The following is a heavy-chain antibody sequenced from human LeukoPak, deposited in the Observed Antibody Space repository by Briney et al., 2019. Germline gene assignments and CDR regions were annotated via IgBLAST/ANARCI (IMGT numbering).Heavy chain of an antibody. Sequence: EASVKVSCKVSGYTLTELSMHWVRQAPGKGLEWMGGFDPEDGETVYAQNFQGRVTMTEDTSTDTAYMELSRLRSDDTAVYYCARARPVDTAMTRDDAFDIWGQGTMVTVSS. J-gene: IGHJ3*02. CDR1: GYTLTELS. CDR3: ARARPVDTAMTRDDAFDI. CDR2: FDPEDGET. D-gene: IGHD5-18*01. V-gene: IGHV1-24*01.